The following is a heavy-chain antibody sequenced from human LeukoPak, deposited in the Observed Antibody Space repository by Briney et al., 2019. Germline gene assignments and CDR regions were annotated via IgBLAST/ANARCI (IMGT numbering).Heavy chain of an antibody. CDR3: ARDHPDHSGYDHLAFDI. CDR1: GGTFSSYA. J-gene: IGHJ3*02. Sequence: SVKVSXKASGGTFSSYAISWVRQAPGQGLEWIGGIIPIFGTANYAQKFQGRVTITTDESTSTAYMELSSLRSEDTAVYYCARDHPDHSGYDHLAFDIWGQGTMVTVSS. V-gene: IGHV1-69*05. D-gene: IGHD5-12*01. CDR2: IIPIFGTA.